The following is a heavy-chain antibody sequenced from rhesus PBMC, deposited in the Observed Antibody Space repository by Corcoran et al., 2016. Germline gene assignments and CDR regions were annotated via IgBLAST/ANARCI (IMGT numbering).Heavy chain of an antibody. CDR2: IYWDDKK. V-gene: IGHV2-1*01. Sequence: QVTLKESGPALVKPTQTLTLTCTFSGFSLSTSGMGVGWIRQPSGKTLEWLAHIYWDDKKRYTTSLKSRLTISKDTSKNQLVVIRTNMDPVDTATYYCARSEATATPPYSYGLDSWGQGVVVTVSS. D-gene: IGHD5-12*01. J-gene: IGHJ6*01. CDR1: GFSLSTSGMG. CDR3: ARSEATATPPYSYGLDS.